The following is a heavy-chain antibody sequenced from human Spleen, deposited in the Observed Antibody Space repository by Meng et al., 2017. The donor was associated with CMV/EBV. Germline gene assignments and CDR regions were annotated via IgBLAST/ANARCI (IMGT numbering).Heavy chain of an antibody. J-gene: IGHJ6*02. CDR1: GGTFSSYT. V-gene: IGHV1-2*02. D-gene: IGHD3-3*01. CDR2: INPNSGGT. Sequence: ASVKVSCKASGGTFSSYTISWVRQAPGQGLEWMGWINPNSGGTNYAQKFQGRVTMTRDTSISTAYMELSRLRYDDTAVYYCARADSTIFGVVIGNMDVWGQGTTVTVSS. CDR3: ARADSTIFGVVIGNMDV.